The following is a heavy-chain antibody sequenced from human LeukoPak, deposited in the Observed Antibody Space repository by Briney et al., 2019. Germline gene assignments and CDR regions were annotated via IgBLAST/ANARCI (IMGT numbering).Heavy chain of an antibody. CDR1: GGTISSYY. CDR2: IHDSGST. J-gene: IGHJ4*02. V-gene: IGHV4-59*08. CDR3: ARWYYSGWAFDY. Sequence: SETVSLTRTVSGGTISSYYWNWIRQPPGKGLEWIGYIHDSGSTKYNPSLKSRVAISVDTSKNQFSLKLSSVTAADTAVYYCARWYYSGWAFDYWGQGDLGSASS. D-gene: IGHD6-19*01.